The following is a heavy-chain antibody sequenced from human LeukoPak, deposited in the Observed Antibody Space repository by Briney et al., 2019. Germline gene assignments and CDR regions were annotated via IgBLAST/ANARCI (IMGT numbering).Heavy chain of an antibody. CDR2: ISSSGSTI. D-gene: IGHD3-10*02. CDR3: AELGITMIGGV. V-gene: IGHV3-48*03. Sequence: GGSLRLSCEASGFTFGNYEMNWVRQAPGKGLEWVSYISSSGSTIYYADSVKGRFTISRDNAKNSLYLQMNSLRAEDTAVYYCAELGITMIGGVWGKGTTVTISS. CDR1: GFTFGNYE. J-gene: IGHJ6*04.